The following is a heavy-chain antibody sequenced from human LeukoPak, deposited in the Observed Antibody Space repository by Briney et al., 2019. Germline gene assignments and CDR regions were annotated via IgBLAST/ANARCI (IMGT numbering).Heavy chain of an antibody. CDR3: ARDSNPEPYYYYGMDV. V-gene: IGHV3-66*02. Sequence: QSGGSLRLSCAASGFTFNDYGMHWVRQAPGKGLEWVSVIYSGGSTYYADSVKGRFTISRDNSKNTLYLQMNSLRAEDTAVYYCARDSNPEPYYYYGMDVWGQGTTVTVSS. D-gene: IGHD4-11*01. J-gene: IGHJ6*02. CDR1: GFTFNDYG. CDR2: IYSGGST.